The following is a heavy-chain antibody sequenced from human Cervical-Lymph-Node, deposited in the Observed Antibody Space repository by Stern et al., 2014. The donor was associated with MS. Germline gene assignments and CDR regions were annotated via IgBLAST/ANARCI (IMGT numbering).Heavy chain of an antibody. V-gene: IGHV1-2*02. D-gene: IGHD3-3*01. J-gene: IGHJ6*02. CDR2: INPHTGGT. CDR3: ARDQRGITIFGVVTDYYYLGMDV. Sequence: VQLVESGAEVKKPGASVKVSCKTSGYIFTGYYIHWVRQAPGQGLEWMAWINPHTGGTKYAQKLQGRVTRSRDTSISTAYVELSSLTSDDTAVYYCARDQRGITIFGVVTDYYYLGMDVWGQGTTVTVSS. CDR1: GYIFTGYY.